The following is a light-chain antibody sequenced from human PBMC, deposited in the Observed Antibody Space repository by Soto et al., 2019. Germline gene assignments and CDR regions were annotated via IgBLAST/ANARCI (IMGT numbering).Light chain of an antibody. CDR2: DAS. V-gene: IGKV3-15*01. J-gene: IGKJ1*01. CDR3: QQYNNWSGT. Sequence: EIVLTQSPATLSLSPGERATLSCRASQSVSSYLAWYQQKPGQAPRLLIYDASTRATGIPARFSGSGSGTEFTLTISSLQSEDFAVYYCQQYNNWSGTFGQGTKVE. CDR1: QSVSSY.